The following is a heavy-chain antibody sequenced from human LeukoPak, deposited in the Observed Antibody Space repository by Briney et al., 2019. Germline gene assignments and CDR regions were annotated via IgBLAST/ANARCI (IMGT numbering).Heavy chain of an antibody. D-gene: IGHD2-2*01. V-gene: IGHV1-18*01. Sequence: ASVKVSCKASVYTFSNFGINWVRQAPGQRLEWIAWISGNNDNPNYGQKFQGRFTVTTDSSTSTAYMELRNLRSDDTAVYYCARDGTSTDDYWGQGTLVTVSS. CDR3: ARDGTSTDDY. CDR1: VYTFSNFG. CDR2: ISGNNDNP. J-gene: IGHJ4*02.